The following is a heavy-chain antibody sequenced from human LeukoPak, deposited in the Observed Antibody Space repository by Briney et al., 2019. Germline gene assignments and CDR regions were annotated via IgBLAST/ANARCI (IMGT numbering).Heavy chain of an antibody. J-gene: IGHJ4*02. V-gene: IGHV4-61*02. Sequence: NASETLSLTCTVSGGSISSGSYYWSWIRQPAGKGLEWIGRIYTSGSTNYNPSLKSRVTISVDTSKNQFSLKLSSVTAADTAVYYCARDPGDSALDYWGQGTLVTVSS. CDR3: ARDPGDSALDY. CDR1: GGSISSGSYY. D-gene: IGHD5-12*01. CDR2: IYTSGST.